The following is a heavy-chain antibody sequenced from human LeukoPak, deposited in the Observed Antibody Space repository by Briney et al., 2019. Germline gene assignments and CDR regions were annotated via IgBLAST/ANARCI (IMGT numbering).Heavy chain of an antibody. Sequence: GGSLRLSCAVSGFIFSNYYMSWVRQAPGKGLEWVANIEQGGTEKFYVDSVKGRFTISRDNAKNSLYLQMDSLRDEDTALYYCARDEGGAYIYFWGQGTLVTVSS. J-gene: IGHJ4*02. V-gene: IGHV3-7*01. CDR1: GFIFSNYY. CDR3: ARDEGGAYIYF. CDR2: IEQGGTEK. D-gene: IGHD3-9*01.